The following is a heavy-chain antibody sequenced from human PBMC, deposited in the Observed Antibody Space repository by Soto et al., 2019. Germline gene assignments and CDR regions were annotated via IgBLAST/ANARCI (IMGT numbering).Heavy chain of an antibody. J-gene: IGHJ4*02. D-gene: IGHD4-17*01. Sequence: GGSLRLSCAASGFTFSNAWMTWVRQAPGKGLEWVGRIKSNAYGGTTEYAAPVEGRCTISRDDSRNTLYLQMDSLISEDTGVYYCTTMYTVAAPVFDHWGQGTLVTVSS. CDR2: IKSNAYGGTT. V-gene: IGHV3-15*01. CDR3: TTMYTVAAPVFDH. CDR1: GFTFSNAW.